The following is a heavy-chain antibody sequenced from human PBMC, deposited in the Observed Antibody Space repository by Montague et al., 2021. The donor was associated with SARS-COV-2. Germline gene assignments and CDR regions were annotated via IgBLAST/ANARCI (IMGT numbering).Heavy chain of an antibody. D-gene: IGHD6-19*01. CDR1: GFTFSRYG. CDR2: ISYDGSNK. J-gene: IGHJ6*02. V-gene: IGHV3-30*18. CDR3: AKDQDIGYSSGWSYYYYGMDV. Sequence: SLRLSCAASGFTFSRYGMHWVRQAPGKGLEWVAVISYDGSNKNYADSVRGRFTISRDNSKNTPYLQMNSLRAEDTAVYYCAKDQDIGYSSGWSYYYYGMDVWGQGTTVTVSS.